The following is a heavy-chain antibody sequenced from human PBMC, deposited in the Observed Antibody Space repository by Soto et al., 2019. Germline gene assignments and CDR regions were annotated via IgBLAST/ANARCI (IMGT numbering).Heavy chain of an antibody. CDR1: GFTFSSYA. CDR3: AKEADYDILTGYYYFDY. CDR2: IRVSGVST. V-gene: IGHV3-23*01. D-gene: IGHD3-9*01. Sequence: GGSLRLSCAASGFTFSSYAMSWVRQAPGKGLEWVSAIRVSGVSTYYSDSVKGRFTISRDNSKNTLYLQMNSLRAEDTAVYYCAKEADYDILTGYYYFDYWGQGTLVTVSS. J-gene: IGHJ4*02.